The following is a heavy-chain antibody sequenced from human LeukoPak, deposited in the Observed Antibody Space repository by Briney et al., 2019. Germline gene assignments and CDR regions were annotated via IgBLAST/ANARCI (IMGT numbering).Heavy chain of an antibody. D-gene: IGHD2-21*02. CDR1: GGSFSGYY. Sequence: SETLSLTCAVYGGSFSGYYWSWIRQPPGKGLEWIGEINHSGSTNYNPSLKSRVTISVDTSKNQFSLKLSSVTAADTAVYYCARDWDREVTGHAFDIWGQGTMVTVSS. CDR3: ARDWDREVTGHAFDI. J-gene: IGHJ3*02. V-gene: IGHV4-34*01. CDR2: INHSGST.